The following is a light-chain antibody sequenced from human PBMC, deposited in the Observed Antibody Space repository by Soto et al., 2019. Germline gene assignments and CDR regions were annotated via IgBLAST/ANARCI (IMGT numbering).Light chain of an antibody. V-gene: IGKV1D-13*01. CDR1: LPISSA. CDR3: QQFNNYLIT. J-gene: IGKJ5*01. Sequence: IQMTQSPSSLSASVGDRVTITCRASLPISSALAWYQQKPGKAPKLLIYDASSLESGVPSRFSGSGSGTDFTLTISSLQPEDFATYYCQQFNNYLITFGQGTRLEIK. CDR2: DAS.